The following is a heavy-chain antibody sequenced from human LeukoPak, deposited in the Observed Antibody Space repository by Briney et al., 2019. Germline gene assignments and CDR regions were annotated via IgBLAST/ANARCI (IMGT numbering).Heavy chain of an antibody. CDR1: GGSISSSSYY. CDR3: GRGRYSGYDWGYYYMDV. CDR2: INRSGNT. V-gene: IGHV4-39*07. Sequence: PSETLSLTCTVSGGSISSSSYYWSWIRQPPGKGLEWIGEINRSGNTSYNPSLKSRVTISVDTSKTQFSLKLISVTAADTAVYYCGRGRYSGYDWGYYYMDVWGKGTTVTVSS. D-gene: IGHD5-12*01. J-gene: IGHJ6*03.